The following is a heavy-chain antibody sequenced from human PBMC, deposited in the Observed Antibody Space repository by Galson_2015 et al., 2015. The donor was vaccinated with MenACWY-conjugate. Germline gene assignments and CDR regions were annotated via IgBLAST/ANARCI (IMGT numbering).Heavy chain of an antibody. CDR1: GFTFSDYY. V-gene: IGHV3-11*05. D-gene: IGHD6-13*01. CDR3: ARELHSSSWLDAFDI. Sequence: SLRLSCAASGFTFSDYYMSWIRQAPGKGLEWVSYISSSSSYTNYADSVKGRFTISRDNAKNSLYLQMNSLRAEDTAVYYCARELHSSSWLDAFDIWVQGTMVTVSS. CDR2: ISSSSSYT. J-gene: IGHJ3*02.